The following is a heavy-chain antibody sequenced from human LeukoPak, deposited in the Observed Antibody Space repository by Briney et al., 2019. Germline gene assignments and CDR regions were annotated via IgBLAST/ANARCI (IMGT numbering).Heavy chain of an antibody. CDR2: ISGSGGST. V-gene: IGHV3-23*01. Sequence: GGTLRLSCAASGFTFSSYGMSWVRQAPGKGLEWVSAISGSGGSTYYADSVKGRFTISRDNSKNTLYLQMNSLRAEDTAVYYCAKDLGYCSSTSCYNDYWGQGTLVTVSS. J-gene: IGHJ4*02. CDR1: GFTFSSYG. D-gene: IGHD2-2*02. CDR3: AKDLGYCSSTSCYNDY.